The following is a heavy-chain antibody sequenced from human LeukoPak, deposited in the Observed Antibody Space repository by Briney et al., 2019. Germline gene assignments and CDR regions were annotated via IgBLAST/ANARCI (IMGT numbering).Heavy chain of an antibody. J-gene: IGHJ4*02. Sequence: SETLSLTCTVSGGSISSSSYYWGWIRQPPGKGLEWIGSIYYSGSTYYNPSLKSRVTISVDTSKNQFSLKLSSVTAADTAVYYCASSPYYYDSSGYLFYYWGQGTLVTVSS. CDR2: IYYSGST. CDR3: ASSPYYYDSSGYLFYY. V-gene: IGHV4-39*01. D-gene: IGHD3-22*01. CDR1: GGSISSSSYY.